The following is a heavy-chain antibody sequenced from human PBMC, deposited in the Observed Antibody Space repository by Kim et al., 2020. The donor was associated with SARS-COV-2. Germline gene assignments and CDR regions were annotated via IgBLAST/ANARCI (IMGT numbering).Heavy chain of an antibody. CDR3: ARDRNSFTVSNAFDI. CDR1: GDRVSNKNVA. Sequence: SQTLSLTCAISGDRVSNKNVAWHWIRQSPSRGLEWLGRTYYRSKWYNDYAVSVRSRITINPDTSQNQFSLQLNSVTPEDTAVYYCARDRNSFTVSNAFDIWGQGTMVTVSS. D-gene: IGHD2-15*01. J-gene: IGHJ3*02. V-gene: IGHV6-1*01. CDR2: TYYRSKWYN.